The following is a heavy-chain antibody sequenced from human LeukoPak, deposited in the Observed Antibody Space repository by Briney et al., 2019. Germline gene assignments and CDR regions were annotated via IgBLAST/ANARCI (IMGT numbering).Heavy chain of an antibody. CDR2: ISSSGSTI. Sequence: GGSLRLSCAASGFTFSSYAMHWVRQAPGKGLEWVSYISSSGSTIYYADSVKGRFTISRDNAKNSLYLQMNSLRAEDTAVYYCARIGAYCSSTSCRDGPWGQGTLVTVSS. CDR1: GFTFSSYA. D-gene: IGHD2-2*01. J-gene: IGHJ5*02. V-gene: IGHV3-48*04. CDR3: ARIGAYCSSTSCRDGP.